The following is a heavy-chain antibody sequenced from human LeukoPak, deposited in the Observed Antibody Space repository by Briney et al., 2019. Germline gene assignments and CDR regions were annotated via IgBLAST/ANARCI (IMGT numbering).Heavy chain of an antibody. V-gene: IGHV4-4*07. CDR1: GGSISIYY. J-gene: IGHJ3*02. CDR3: ARLTTVTTRAFDI. Sequence: SETLSLTCTVSGGSISIYYWSWIRQSAGKGLEWIGRIYTSGTTHYNPSLKSRVTMSVDTSKNQFSLMLSSVTAADTAVYYCARLTTVTTRAFDIWGQGTMVTVSS. CDR2: IYTSGTT. D-gene: IGHD4-17*01.